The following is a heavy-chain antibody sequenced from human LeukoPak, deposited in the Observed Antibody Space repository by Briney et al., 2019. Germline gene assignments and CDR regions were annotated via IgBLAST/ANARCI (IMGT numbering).Heavy chain of an antibody. CDR3: ARHLRGARAYFDY. D-gene: IGHD1-26*01. V-gene: IGHV4-30-4*01. CDR2: IYYSGST. CDR1: GGSISSGDYY. Sequence: SPSETLSLTCTVSGGSISSGDYYWSWIRQPPGKGLEWIGYIYYSGSTNYNPSLKSRVTISVDTSKNQFSLKLSSVTAADTAVYYCARHLRGARAYFDYWGQGTLVTVSS. J-gene: IGHJ4*02.